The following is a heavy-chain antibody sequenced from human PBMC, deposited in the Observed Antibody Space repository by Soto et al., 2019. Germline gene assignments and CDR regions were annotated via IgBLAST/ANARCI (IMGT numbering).Heavy chain of an antibody. J-gene: IGHJ4*02. Sequence: QVQLVQSGAEVKKPGASVKVSCKASGYTFTSYAMHWVRQAPGQRLEWMGWINAGNGNTKYSQKFQGRVNITRDTSASTAYMELSSLRSEDTAVYYCARNNGNNWNREIEFDYWGQGTLVTVSS. V-gene: IGHV1-3*01. CDR3: ARNNGNNWNREIEFDY. CDR1: GYTFTSYA. D-gene: IGHD1-20*01. CDR2: INAGNGNT.